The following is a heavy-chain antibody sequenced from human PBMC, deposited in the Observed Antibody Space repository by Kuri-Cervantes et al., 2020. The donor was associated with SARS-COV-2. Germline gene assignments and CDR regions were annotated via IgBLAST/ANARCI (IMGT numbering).Heavy chain of an antibody. J-gene: IGHJ4*02. CDR1: GFSLSNARMG. CDR2: IFSNDEK. V-gene: IGHV2-26*01. Sequence: SGPTLVKPTETLTLTCTVSGFSLSNARMGVSWIRQPPGKALEWLAHIFSNDEKSYSTSLKSRLTISKDTSKSQVVLTMTNMDPVDTATYYCARMPRGYCSSTSCCTGVDYWGQGTLVTVSS. D-gene: IGHD2-2*02. CDR3: ARMPRGYCSSTSCCTGVDY.